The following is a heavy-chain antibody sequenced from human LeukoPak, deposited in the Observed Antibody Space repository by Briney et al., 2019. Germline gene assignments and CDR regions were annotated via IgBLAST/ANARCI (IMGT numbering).Heavy chain of an antibody. D-gene: IGHD2-2*01. CDR2: INPNSGGT. J-gene: IGHJ4*02. CDR3: ARGYCSSTSCRSSNHDY. Sequence: ASVKVSCKASGYTFTGYYMHWVGQAPGRGLEWMGWINPNSGGTNYAQKFQGRVTMTRDTSISTAYMELSRLRSDDTAVYYCARGYCSSTSCRSSNHDYWGQGTLVTVSS. CDR1: GYTFTGYY. V-gene: IGHV1-2*02.